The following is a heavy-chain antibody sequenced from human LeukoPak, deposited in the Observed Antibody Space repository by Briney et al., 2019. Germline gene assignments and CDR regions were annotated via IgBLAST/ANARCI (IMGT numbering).Heavy chain of an antibody. D-gene: IGHD3-10*01. Sequence: GGSLRLSCAASGFTVSSNYMSWVRQAPGKGLEWVSAISGSGGSTYYADSVKGRFTISRDNSKNTLYLQMNSLRAEDTAVYYCAKRRYGSGSYYSPFDYWGQGTLVTVSS. CDR1: GFTVSSNY. CDR2: ISGSGGST. J-gene: IGHJ4*02. V-gene: IGHV3-23*01. CDR3: AKRRYGSGSYYSPFDY.